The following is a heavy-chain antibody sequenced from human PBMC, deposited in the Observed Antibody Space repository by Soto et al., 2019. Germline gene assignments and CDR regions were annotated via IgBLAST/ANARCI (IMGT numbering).Heavy chain of an antibody. CDR2: LNGGVDGT. Sequence: QVRLIQSGPEMMQPGASVRVSCKASGFTALSYAFHWVRQAPGQGPEWLGWLNGGVDGTSYSQRFQGRVTFSGEHSTITSYWKSPSLQSKDRLVYNVGGKGRGVNFLDNWG. J-gene: IGHJ3*02. V-gene: IGHV1-3*01. D-gene: IGHD6-19*01. CDR1: GFTALSYA. CDR3: GGKGRGVNFLDN.